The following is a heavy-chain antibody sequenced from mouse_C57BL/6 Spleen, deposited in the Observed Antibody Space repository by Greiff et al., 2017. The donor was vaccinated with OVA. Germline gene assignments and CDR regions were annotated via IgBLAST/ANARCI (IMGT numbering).Heavy chain of an antibody. CDR2: ISYDGSN. CDR1: GYSITSGYY. V-gene: IGHV3-6*01. J-gene: IGHJ2*01. Sequence: EVKLMESGPGLVKPSQSLSLTCSVTGYSITSGYYWNWIRQFPGNKLEWMGYISYDGSNNYNPSLKNRISITRDTSKNQFFLKLNSVTTEDTATYYCASFITTVGGDYWGQGTTLTVSS. CDR3: ASFITTVGGDY. D-gene: IGHD1-1*01.